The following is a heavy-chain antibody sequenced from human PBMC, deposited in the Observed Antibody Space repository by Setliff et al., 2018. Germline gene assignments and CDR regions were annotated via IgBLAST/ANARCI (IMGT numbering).Heavy chain of an antibody. Sequence: ASVKVSCKASGDTFSSSAISWVRQAPGQGLEWMGWINPNSGGTNYAQKFQGWVTMTRDTSISTAYMELSRLRSDDTAVYYCARGRDFWSGYLVYWGQGTLVTVSS. D-gene: IGHD3-3*01. V-gene: IGHV1-2*04. J-gene: IGHJ4*02. CDR3: ARGRDFWSGYLVY. CDR1: GDTFSSSA. CDR2: INPNSGGT.